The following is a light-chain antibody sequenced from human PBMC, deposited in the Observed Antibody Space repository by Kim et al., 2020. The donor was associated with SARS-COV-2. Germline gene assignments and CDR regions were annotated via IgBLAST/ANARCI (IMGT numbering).Light chain of an antibody. Sequence: QTVVTQESSFSVSPGGTVTLTCGSSSGSVSTSYYPSWYQQTPGQAPRTLIYSTNTRSSGVPDRFSGSILGNKAALTITGAQADDESDYYCVLYMGSGIWVFGGGTQLTVL. CDR1: SGSVSTSYY. V-gene: IGLV8-61*01. CDR2: STN. J-gene: IGLJ3*02. CDR3: VLYMGSGIWV.